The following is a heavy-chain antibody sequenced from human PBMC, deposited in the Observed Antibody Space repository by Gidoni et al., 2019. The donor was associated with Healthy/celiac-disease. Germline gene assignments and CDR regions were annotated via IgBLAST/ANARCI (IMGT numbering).Heavy chain of an antibody. J-gene: IGHJ4*02. CDR3: AKDNPQRGLTLDY. D-gene: IGHD1-20*01. Sequence: EVQLVESGGGVVQPGVSRRLSCAASGFHFADYAMYWVRQAPGKGLAWVSLSRGDGVCTYYADSVKGRFTISRDNSKNSLYLQMNSLRTEDTALYYCAKDNPQRGLTLDYWGQGTLVTVSS. CDR1: GFHFADYA. CDR2: SRGDGVCT. V-gene: IGHV3-43*02.